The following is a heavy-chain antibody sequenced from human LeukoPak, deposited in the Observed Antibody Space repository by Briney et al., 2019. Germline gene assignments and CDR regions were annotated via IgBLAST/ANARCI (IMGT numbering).Heavy chain of an antibody. D-gene: IGHD5-12*01. Sequence: PSETLSLTCTVSGGSISSYYWSWIRQPPGKGLEWIGYIYYSGSTNYNPSLKSRVTISVDTSKNQFSLKLSSTTAADTAVYYCARAPVATPSEFDYWGQGTLVTVSS. J-gene: IGHJ4*02. CDR2: IYYSGST. CDR3: ARAPVATPSEFDY. V-gene: IGHV4-59*12. CDR1: GGSISSYY.